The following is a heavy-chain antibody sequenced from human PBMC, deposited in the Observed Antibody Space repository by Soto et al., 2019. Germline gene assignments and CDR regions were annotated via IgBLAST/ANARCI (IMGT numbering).Heavy chain of an antibody. D-gene: IGHD6-19*01. Sequence: EVQLLESGGGLVQPGGSLRLSCAASGFTFSSYAMSWVRQAPGKGLEWVSAISGSGGSTYYADSVKGRFTISRDNSKNTLYLQMNSLRAEDTAVYYCAKGLFETSKAVAGPFDYWGQGTLVTVSS. V-gene: IGHV3-23*01. CDR1: GFTFSSYA. CDR3: AKGLFETSKAVAGPFDY. J-gene: IGHJ4*02. CDR2: ISGSGGST.